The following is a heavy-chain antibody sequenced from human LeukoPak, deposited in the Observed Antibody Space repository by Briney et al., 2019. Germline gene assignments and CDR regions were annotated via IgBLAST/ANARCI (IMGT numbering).Heavy chain of an antibody. V-gene: IGHV3-66*02. CDR2: IYSDDST. CDR1: GFTVSGNY. D-gene: IGHD4-17*01. CDR3: ARGGTADYGDYLRT. Sequence: PGGPLRLSCAASGFTVSGNYINWLRQAPGKGLEWVSVIYSDDSTYYADSVKGRFTISRDNSKNTLYLQMNSQRAEDTAVYYCARGGTADYGDYLRTWGQGTLVTVSS. J-gene: IGHJ4*02.